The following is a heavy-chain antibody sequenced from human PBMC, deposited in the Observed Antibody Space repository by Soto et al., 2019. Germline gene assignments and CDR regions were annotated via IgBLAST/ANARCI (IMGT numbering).Heavy chain of an antibody. CDR1: GFTFGRHG. J-gene: IGHJ4*02. Sequence: QVQLVESGGGVVQPGGSLRLSCAASGFTFGRHGMHWVRQAPGKGLEWVAVIGIDGRSDSYADSVKGRFTISRDNGQNTLYLQMNSLRAEDTAVYYCARDYDDGYNGLDYWGQGTLVTVSS. V-gene: IGHV3-33*01. D-gene: IGHD4-17*01. CDR2: IGIDGRSD. CDR3: ARDYDDGYNGLDY.